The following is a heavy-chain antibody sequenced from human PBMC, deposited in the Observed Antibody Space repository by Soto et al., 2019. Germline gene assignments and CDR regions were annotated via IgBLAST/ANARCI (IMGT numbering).Heavy chain of an antibody. V-gene: IGHV3-7*01. CDR1: GFTFSTYW. Sequence: EVQVVESGGGLVQPGGALRLSCAASGFTFSTYWMTWVRRPPGKGLEWVANMDQDGSETYYVDSVRGRFTVSRDNAKNPLYLQLNSLRVEDTAVYYCVCGGNFFIYWGQGTLVSVSP. CDR2: MDQDGSET. D-gene: IGHD3-16*01. J-gene: IGHJ4*02. CDR3: VCGGNFFIY.